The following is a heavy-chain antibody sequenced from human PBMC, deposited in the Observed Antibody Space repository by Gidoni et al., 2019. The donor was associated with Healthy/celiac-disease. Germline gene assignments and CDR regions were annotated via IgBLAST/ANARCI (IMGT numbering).Heavy chain of an antibody. D-gene: IGHD6-19*01. V-gene: IGHV4-34*01. J-gene: IGHJ4*02. CDR1: GGSFSGYY. CDR3: ARAGQWLPFDY. CDR2: INHSGST. Sequence: QVQLQQWGAGLLKPSETLSLTCAVYGGSFSGYYWSWIRQPPGKGLEWIGEINHSGSTNYNPSLKSRVTISEDTSKNQFSLKLSSVTAADTAVYYCARAGQWLPFDYWGQGTLVTVSS.